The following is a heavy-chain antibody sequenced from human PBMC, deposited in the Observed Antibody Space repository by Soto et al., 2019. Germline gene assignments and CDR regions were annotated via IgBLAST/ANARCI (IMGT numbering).Heavy chain of an antibody. CDR1: GGSISSSNW. V-gene: IGHV4-4*02. J-gene: IGHJ4*02. D-gene: IGHD1-26*01. CDR3: ASRVGHGVFTTEPIDY. Sequence: PSETLSLTCAVSGGSISSSNWWSWDRQPPGKGLEWIGEIYHSGSTNYNPSLKSRVTISVDKSKNQFSLKLSSVTAADTAVYYCASRVGHGVFTTEPIDYWGQGALVTVSS. CDR2: IYHSGST.